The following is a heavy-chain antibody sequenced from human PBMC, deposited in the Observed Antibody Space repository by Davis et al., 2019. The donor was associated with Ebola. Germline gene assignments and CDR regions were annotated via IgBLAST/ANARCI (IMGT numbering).Heavy chain of an antibody. J-gene: IGHJ1*01. CDR3: ARVLSAFSGNYV. D-gene: IGHD3-22*01. V-gene: IGHV3-66*01. CDR1: GLTVSSSY. Sequence: GESLKISCATSGLTVSSSYMNWVRQAPGKGLEWVSVLSSGGSAYYADSVRGRFTISRDNSKNTLYLQMNDLRAEDTAVYYCARVLSAFSGNYVWGQVTLITVSS. CDR2: LSSGGSA.